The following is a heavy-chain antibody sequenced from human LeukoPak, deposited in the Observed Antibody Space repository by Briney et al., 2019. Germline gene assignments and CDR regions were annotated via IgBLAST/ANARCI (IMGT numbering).Heavy chain of an antibody. Sequence: ASVKVSCKASGYTFTSYGLSWVPQAPGQGLEWMGWLSAYNGNTNYAQKLQGRVTMTTDTSTSTAYMELRSLRSDDTAVYYCARDLGDYFDYWGQGTLVTVSS. CDR3: ARDLGDYFDY. CDR1: GYTFTSYG. CDR2: LSAYNGNT. J-gene: IGHJ4*02. V-gene: IGHV1-18*04. D-gene: IGHD3-16*01.